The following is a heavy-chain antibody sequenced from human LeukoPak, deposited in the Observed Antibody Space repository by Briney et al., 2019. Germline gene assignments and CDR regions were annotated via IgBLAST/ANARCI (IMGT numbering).Heavy chain of an antibody. J-gene: IGHJ6*02. CDR2: ISWNSGSI. CDR3: AKDALIPYCSSTSCSSYYYYYGMDV. Sequence: GGSLRLSCAASGFTFDDYAMHWVRQAPGKGLEWVSGISWNSGSIGYADSVKGRFTISRDNAKNSLYLQMNSLRAEDTALCYCAKDALIPYCSSTSCSSYYYYYGMDVWGQGTTVTVSS. D-gene: IGHD2-2*01. CDR1: GFTFDDYA. V-gene: IGHV3-9*01.